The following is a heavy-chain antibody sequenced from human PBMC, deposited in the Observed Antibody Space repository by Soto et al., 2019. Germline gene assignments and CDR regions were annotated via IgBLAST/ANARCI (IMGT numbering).Heavy chain of an antibody. D-gene: IGHD2-2*01. J-gene: IGHJ4*02. CDR1: QFTFSSYA. CDR3: AKDRAVVVPTNFDC. CDR2: IGSSGAST. V-gene: IGHV3-23*01. Sequence: PGGSLRLSCAASQFTFSSYAMSWVRQAPGKGLEWVSGIGSSGASTYYADSVKGRFTISRDNSKNTLYLQMNSLRAEDTAVYFCAKDRAVVVPTNFDCWGQGTLVTVSS.